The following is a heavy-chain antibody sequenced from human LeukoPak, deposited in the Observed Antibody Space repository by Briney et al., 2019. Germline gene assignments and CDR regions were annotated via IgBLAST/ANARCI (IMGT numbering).Heavy chain of an antibody. V-gene: IGHV3-23*01. CDR2: IVSSDDIT. CDR3: AKKDIAGSGYDLDY. Sequence: GGSLRLSCAASRFTFNNYAMNWVRQAPGKGLEWVSSIVSSDDITYYADSVKGRFTISRDNSKNTLYLQMNSLRVEDTAIYYCAKKDIAGSGYDLDYWGQGTLVTVSS. J-gene: IGHJ4*02. D-gene: IGHD5-12*01. CDR1: RFTFNNYA.